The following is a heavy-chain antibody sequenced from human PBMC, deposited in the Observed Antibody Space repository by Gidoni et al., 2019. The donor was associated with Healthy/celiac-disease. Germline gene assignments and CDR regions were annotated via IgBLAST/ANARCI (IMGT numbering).Heavy chain of an antibody. CDR3: AREVRKYDFWSGYPPAYYFDY. Sequence: SVKGRFTISRDNAKNSLYLQMNSLRAEDTAVYYCAREVRKYDFWSGYPPAYYFDYWGQGTLVTVSS. V-gene: IGHV3-48*03. D-gene: IGHD3-3*01. J-gene: IGHJ4*02.